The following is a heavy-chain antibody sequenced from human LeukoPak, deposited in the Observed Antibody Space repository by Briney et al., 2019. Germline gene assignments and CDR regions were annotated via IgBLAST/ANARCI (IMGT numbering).Heavy chain of an antibody. Sequence: PSETLSLTCAVYGGSFSGYYWSWIRQPPGKGLEWIGEINHSGSTNYNPSLKSRVTISVDTYKNQFSLKLSSVTAADTAVYYCASRRYYYDSSGYRYWGQGTLVTVSS. V-gene: IGHV4-34*01. CDR2: INHSGST. CDR3: ASRRYYYDSSGYRY. J-gene: IGHJ4*02. D-gene: IGHD3-22*01. CDR1: GGSFSGYY.